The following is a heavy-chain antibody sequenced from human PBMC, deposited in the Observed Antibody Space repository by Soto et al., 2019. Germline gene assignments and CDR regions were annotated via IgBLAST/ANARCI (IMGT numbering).Heavy chain of an antibody. CDR2: IRSKAYGGTT. CDR1: GFTFGDYA. CDR3: TRDVVIVVVVAATRDYYYGMDV. D-gene: IGHD2-15*01. Sequence: PGGSLRLSCTASGFTFGDYAMSWVRQAPGKGLEWVGFIRSKAYGGTTEYAASVKGRFTISRDDSKSIAYLQMNSLKTEDTAVYYCTRDVVIVVVVAATRDYYYGMDVWGQGNPGHRLL. V-gene: IGHV3-49*04. J-gene: IGHJ6*02.